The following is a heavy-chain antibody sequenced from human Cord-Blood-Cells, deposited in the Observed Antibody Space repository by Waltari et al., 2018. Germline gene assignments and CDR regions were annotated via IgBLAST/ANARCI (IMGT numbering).Heavy chain of an antibody. D-gene: IGHD7-27*01. CDR2: ISYDGSNK. CDR3: ARVGLGIYSWYFDL. CDR1: GFTFSSYA. J-gene: IGHJ2*01. V-gene: IGHV3-30*04. Sequence: QMQLVESAGGVVQPGRSLRLSCAASGFTFSSYAMHCVPQAPGKGLEWVAVISYDGSNKYYADSVKGRFTISRDNSKNTLYLQMYSVRAEDTAVYYCARVGLGIYSWYFDLWGRGTLVTVSS.